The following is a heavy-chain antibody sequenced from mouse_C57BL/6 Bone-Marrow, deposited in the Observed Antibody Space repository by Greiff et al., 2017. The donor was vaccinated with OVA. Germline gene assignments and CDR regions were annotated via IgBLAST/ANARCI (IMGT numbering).Heavy chain of an antibody. CDR2: IHPNSSST. V-gene: IGHV1-64*01. D-gene: IGHD2-5*01. J-gene: IGHJ2*01. CDR1: GYTFTSYW. Sequence: VQLQQPGAELVKPGASVKLSCKASGYTFTSYWMHWVKQRPGQGLEWIGMIHPNSSSTNYNEKFKSKATLTVDKSSSTAYMQLSSLTSEDSAVYYCARAYSNSLYCFAYWGQGTTLTVSS. CDR3: ARAYSNSLYCFAY.